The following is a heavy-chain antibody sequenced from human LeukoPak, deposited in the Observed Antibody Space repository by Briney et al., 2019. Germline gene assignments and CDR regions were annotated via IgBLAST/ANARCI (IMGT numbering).Heavy chain of an antibody. J-gene: IGHJ6*02. CDR2: ISYSGST. V-gene: IGHV4-61*01. D-gene: IGHD6-19*01. CDR1: GDSVTSGKYF. CDR3: VRESLVAVSRYYFSLMDV. Sequence: SETLSLTCTVSGDSVTSGKYFWTWIRQSPGEGLEWIGYISYSGSTNYNPSLKSRVTISVDTSKEQLSLSLSPVTAADTAVYFCVRESLVAVSRYYFSLMDVWGQGTSVTVSS.